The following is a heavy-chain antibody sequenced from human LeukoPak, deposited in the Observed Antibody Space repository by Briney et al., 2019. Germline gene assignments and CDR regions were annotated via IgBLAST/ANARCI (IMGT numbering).Heavy chain of an antibody. Sequence: PGGSLRLSCAASGFTFSSYAMSWVRQAPGKGLEWVSAISGSGGSTYYADSVKGRFTISRDNSKNTLYRQMNSLRAEDTAVYYCAKVGFGVTAMVSYWYFDLWGRGTLVTVSS. V-gene: IGHV3-23*01. J-gene: IGHJ2*01. CDR1: GFTFSSYA. CDR3: AKVGFGVTAMVSYWYFDL. CDR2: ISGSGGST. D-gene: IGHD5-18*01.